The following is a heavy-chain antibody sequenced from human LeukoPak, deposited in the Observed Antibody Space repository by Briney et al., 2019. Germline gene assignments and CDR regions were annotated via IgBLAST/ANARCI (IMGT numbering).Heavy chain of an antibody. CDR1: GFSFSTYS. V-gene: IGHV3-48*01. CDR2: ISSGSSIV. J-gene: IGHJ4*02. CDR3: ARRSADYGDLCFDY. Sequence: GGSLRLSCAASGFSFSTYSMNWVRQAPGKGLEWVSYISSGSSIVYYADSVKGRFTISRDNSKNTLYLQMNSLRAEDTAVYYCARRSADYGDLCFDYWGQGTLVTVSS. D-gene: IGHD4-17*01.